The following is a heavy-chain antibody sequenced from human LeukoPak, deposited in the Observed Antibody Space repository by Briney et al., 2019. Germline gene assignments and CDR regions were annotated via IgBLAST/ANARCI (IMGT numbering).Heavy chain of an antibody. CDR3: ARYYGSGSYSLDY. J-gene: IGHJ4*02. V-gene: IGHV4-38-2*01. CDR2: IYHSGST. Sequence: SETLSLTCAVSGYSISSGYYWGWIRQPPGKGLEWIGSIYHSGSTYYNPSLKSRVTISVDTSKNQFSLKLSSATAADTAVYYCARYYGSGSYSLDYWGQGTLVTVSS. CDR1: GYSISSGYY. D-gene: IGHD3-10*01.